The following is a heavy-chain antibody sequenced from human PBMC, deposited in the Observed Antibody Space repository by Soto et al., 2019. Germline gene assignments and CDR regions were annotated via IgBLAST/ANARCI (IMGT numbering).Heavy chain of an antibody. CDR3: ARDLYSTVYYYSDF. CDR1: GGSISSGGYY. V-gene: IGHV4-31*11. J-gene: IGHJ4*02. CDR2: IHYTGNT. D-gene: IGHD3-22*01. Sequence: PSETLSLTCAVSGGSISSGGYYWSWIRQHPGKGLEWIGCIHYTGNTYYNPSLNSRITLSVDTYKNQVSLKLSAVTAADTAVYFCARDLYSTVYYYSDFWGQGTLVTVSS.